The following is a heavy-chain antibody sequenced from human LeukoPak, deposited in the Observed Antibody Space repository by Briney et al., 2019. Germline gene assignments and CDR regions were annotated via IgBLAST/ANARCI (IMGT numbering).Heavy chain of an antibody. D-gene: IGHD2/OR15-2a*01. J-gene: IGHJ3*02. Sequence: SVKVSCKASGGTFSSYAISWVRQAPGQGLEWMGGIIPIFGTANYAQKFQGRVTITADESTSTAYMELSSLRSEDTAVYYCASHLPLSGAFDIWGQGTMVTVSS. CDR3: ASHLPLSGAFDI. CDR1: GGTFSSYA. CDR2: IIPIFGTA. V-gene: IGHV1-69*13.